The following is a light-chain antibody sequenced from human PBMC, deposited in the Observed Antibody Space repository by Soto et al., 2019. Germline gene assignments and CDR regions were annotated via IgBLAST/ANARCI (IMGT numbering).Light chain of an antibody. CDR1: GSNIGAGYD. CDR2: DTT. V-gene: IGLV1-40*01. Sequence: QLVLTQPPSVSGAPGQRVTISCTGSGSNIGAGYDVHWYQQLPGTVPKVLIYDTTNRPSGVPDRFSGSKSGSSASLAITGLQAEDEADYYCQSYDISLRGSTVFGGGTKLTVL. CDR3: QSYDISLRGSTV. J-gene: IGLJ2*01.